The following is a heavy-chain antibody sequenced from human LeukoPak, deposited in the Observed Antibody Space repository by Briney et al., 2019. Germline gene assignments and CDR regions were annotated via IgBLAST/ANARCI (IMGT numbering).Heavy chain of an antibody. J-gene: IGHJ4*02. CDR1: GGSISSSSYY. Sequence: SETLFLTCTVSGGSISSSSYYWGWIRQPPGKGLEWIGSIYYSGSTYYNPSLKSRVTISVDTSKNQFSLKLSSVTAADTAVYYCARIVLLWFGEPEGYFDYWGQGTLVTVSS. V-gene: IGHV4-39*01. CDR2: IYYSGST. CDR3: ARIVLLWFGEPEGYFDY. D-gene: IGHD3-10*01.